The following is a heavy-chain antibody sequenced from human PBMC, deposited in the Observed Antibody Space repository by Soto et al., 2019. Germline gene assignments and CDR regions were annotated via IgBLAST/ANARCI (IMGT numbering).Heavy chain of an antibody. Sequence: GGSLRLSCAASGFTFSSYWMHWFRQAPGKGLVWVSRINSDGSSTSYADSVKGRFTISRDNAKNTLYLQMNSLRAEDTAVYYCARGNAYDSPFDYWGQGTLVTVSS. CDR3: ARGNAYDSPFDY. D-gene: IGHD3-22*01. CDR1: GFTFSSYW. J-gene: IGHJ4*02. V-gene: IGHV3-74*01. CDR2: INSDGSST.